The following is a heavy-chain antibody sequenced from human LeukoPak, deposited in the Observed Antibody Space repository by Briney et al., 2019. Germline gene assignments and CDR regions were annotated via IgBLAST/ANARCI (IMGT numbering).Heavy chain of an antibody. CDR3: ARDLHRDGVNWPYFDH. V-gene: IGHV3-23*01. D-gene: IGHD5-24*01. CDR1: GFTFSSYA. J-gene: IGHJ4*02. CDR2: ISGSGGST. Sequence: GGSLRLSCAASGFTFSSYAMSWVRQAPGKGLEWVSAISGSGGSTYYADSVKGRFTISRDNAKNSLYLQMNSLRAEDTAVYYCARDLHRDGVNWPYFDHWGQGTLVTVSS.